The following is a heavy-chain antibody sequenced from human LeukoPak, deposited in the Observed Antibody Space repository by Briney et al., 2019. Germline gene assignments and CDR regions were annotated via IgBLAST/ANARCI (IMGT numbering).Heavy chain of an antibody. D-gene: IGHD6-19*01. CDR1: GFTFSSYA. CDR3: AKGDIAVARTSFNY. Sequence: GGSLRPSCAASGFTFSSYAMSWVRQAPGKGLEWVSAISGSGGSTYYADSVKGRFTISRDNSKNTPYLQMNSLRAEDTAVYYCAKGDIAVARTSFNYWGQGTLVTVSS. J-gene: IGHJ4*02. V-gene: IGHV3-23*01. CDR2: ISGSGGST.